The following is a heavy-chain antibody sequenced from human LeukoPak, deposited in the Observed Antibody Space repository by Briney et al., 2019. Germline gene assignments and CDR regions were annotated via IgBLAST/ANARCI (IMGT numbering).Heavy chain of an antibody. J-gene: IGHJ3*02. Sequence: ASVKVSCKASGYTFTGYYMHWVRQAPGQGLEWMGWINPNSGGTNYAQKFQGRVTMTRDTSISTAYMELSRLRSDDTAVYYCARTRDSGSSRGAFDIWGQGTMVTVSS. CDR1: GYTFTGYY. CDR3: ARTRDSGSSRGAFDI. D-gene: IGHD1-26*01. V-gene: IGHV1-2*02. CDR2: INPNSGGT.